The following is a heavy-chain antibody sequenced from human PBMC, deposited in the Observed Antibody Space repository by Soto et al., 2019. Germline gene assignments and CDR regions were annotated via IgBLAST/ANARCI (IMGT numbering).Heavy chain of an antibody. J-gene: IGHJ6*02. Sequence: GGSLRLSCAASGFTFSSYAMHWVRQAPGKGLEWVAVISYDGSNKYYADSVKGRFTISRDNSKNTLYLQMNSLRAEDTAVYYCARDRRIQLWLYYYYYGMDVWGQGTTVTVSS. V-gene: IGHV3-30-3*01. CDR2: ISYDGSNK. CDR1: GFTFSSYA. D-gene: IGHD5-18*01. CDR3: ARDRRIQLWLYYYYYGMDV.